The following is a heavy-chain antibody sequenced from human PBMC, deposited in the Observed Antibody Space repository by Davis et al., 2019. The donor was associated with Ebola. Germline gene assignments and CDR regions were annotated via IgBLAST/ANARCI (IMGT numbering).Heavy chain of an antibody. Sequence: GESLKISCAAPGFTFSSYSMNWVRQAPGKGLEWVSSISSSSSYIYYADSVKGRFTISRDNAKNSLYLQMNSLRAEDTAVYYCARSSIAARPGYYYGMDVWGQGTTVTVSS. CDR3: ARSSIAARPGYYYGMDV. CDR1: GFTFSSYS. D-gene: IGHD6-6*01. J-gene: IGHJ6*02. CDR2: ISSSSSYI. V-gene: IGHV3-21*01.